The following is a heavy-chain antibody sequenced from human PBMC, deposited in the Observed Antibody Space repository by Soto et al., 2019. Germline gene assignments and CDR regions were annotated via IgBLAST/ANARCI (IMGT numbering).Heavy chain of an antibody. CDR2: IYYSGST. Sequence: QVQLQESGPGLVKPSQTLSLTCTVSGGSFSSGDYYWSWIHQPPGKGLEWIGHIYYSGSTYYNPSLKSRVTISVDTSKNQFSLKLSSVTAAETAVYYCARGVSGSLYFDYWGQGTLVTVSS. CDR1: GGSFSSGDYY. CDR3: ARGVSGSLYFDY. J-gene: IGHJ4*02. D-gene: IGHD3-10*01. V-gene: IGHV4-30-4*01.